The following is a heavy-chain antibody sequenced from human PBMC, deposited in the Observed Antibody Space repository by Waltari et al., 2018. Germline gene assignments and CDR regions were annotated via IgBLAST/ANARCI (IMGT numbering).Heavy chain of an antibody. V-gene: IGHV3-30*02. Sequence: QVQLVESGGGVVQPGGSLRLSCAASGFTFSSYGMHWVRQAPGKGLEWVAFIRYDGSNKYYADSVKARFTISRNNSKTPLYLQMNSLRAEDTAVYYCAKVGKSGGIAVGGAGGQGTLVTVSS. CDR2: IRYDGSNK. J-gene: IGHJ4*02. CDR3: AKVGKSGGIAVGGA. CDR1: GFTFSSYG. D-gene: IGHD6-19*01.